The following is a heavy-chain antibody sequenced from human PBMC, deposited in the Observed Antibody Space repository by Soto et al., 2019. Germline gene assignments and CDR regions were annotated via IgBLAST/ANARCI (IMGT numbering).Heavy chain of an antibody. CDR3: ARDVSSGIAAAGGGWFDP. J-gene: IGHJ5*02. CDR2: IYYSGSN. D-gene: IGHD6-13*01. CDR1: GGSVSSGSYY. V-gene: IGHV4-61*01. Sequence: SETLSLTCTVSGGSVSSGSYYWSWIRQPPGKGLEWIGYIYYSGSNNYNPSLKSRVTISVDTSKNQFSLKLSSVTAADTAVYYCARDVSSGIAAAGGGWFDPWGQGTLVTVSS.